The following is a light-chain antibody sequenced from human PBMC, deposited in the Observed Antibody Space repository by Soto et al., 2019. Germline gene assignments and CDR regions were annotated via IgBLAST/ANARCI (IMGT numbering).Light chain of an antibody. V-gene: IGKV3-11*01. J-gene: IGKJ4*01. CDR1: QSISDY. CDR3: QQRYNWPLT. CDR2: DAS. Sequence: EIVLTQSPSTLSSSPGERSTLSCRASQSISDYLAWYQQRPGQAPRLLIYDASYRATGVPARFSGSGSGTAFTLTISSLEPEDFAVYYCQQRYNWPLTFGGGTKVDIK.